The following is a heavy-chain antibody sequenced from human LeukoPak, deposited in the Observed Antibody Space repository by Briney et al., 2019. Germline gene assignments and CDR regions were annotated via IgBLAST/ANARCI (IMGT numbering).Heavy chain of an antibody. V-gene: IGHV4-30-2*01. CDR3: ARTNPVARNSLDY. J-gene: IGHJ4*02. CDR1: GGSISSGGYS. D-gene: IGHD1-14*01. CDR2: IFHGGST. Sequence: SETLSLTCAVSGGSISSGGYSWSWIRQPPGKGLEWIGDIFHGGSTNSNPSLRSRVTMSEDKSKNQFSLKLSSVTAADTAVYYCARTNPVARNSLDYWGPGTLVTVSS.